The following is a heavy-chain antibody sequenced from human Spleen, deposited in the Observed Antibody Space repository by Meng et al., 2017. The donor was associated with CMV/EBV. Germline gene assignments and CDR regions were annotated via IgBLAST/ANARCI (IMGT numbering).Heavy chain of an antibody. J-gene: IGHJ2*01. Sequence: QVPLQESGPGLVKPSQTLSLTCTVSGGSISSGSYYWSWIRQPAGKGLEWIGRIYTSGSTNYNPSLKSRVTISVDTSKNQFSLKLSSVTAADTAVYYCARTGYSSSQMGWYFDLWGRGTLVTVSS. CDR2: IYTSGST. D-gene: IGHD6-13*01. V-gene: IGHV4-61*02. CDR1: GGSISSGSYY. CDR3: ARTGYSSSQMGWYFDL.